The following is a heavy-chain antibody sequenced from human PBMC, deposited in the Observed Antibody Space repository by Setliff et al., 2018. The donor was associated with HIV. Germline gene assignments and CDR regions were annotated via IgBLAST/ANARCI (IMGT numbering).Heavy chain of an antibody. V-gene: IGHV4-59*12. CDR3: ARESRANYYYYYVHV. Sequence: SSETLSLTCNVSGCSISGYYWSWIRQSPGKGLEWIGDIYYSGSTNYNPSLKSRVTISVDTSKNQFSLKLSAVTAADTAVYYCARESRANYYYYYVHVWGKGTTVTVSS. CDR2: IYYSGST. CDR1: GCSISGYY. J-gene: IGHJ6*03.